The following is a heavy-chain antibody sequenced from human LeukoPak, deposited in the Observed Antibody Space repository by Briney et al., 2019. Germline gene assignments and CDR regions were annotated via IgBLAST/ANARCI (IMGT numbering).Heavy chain of an antibody. CDR2: ISGSGGGT. CDR3: ARGGVVPAADLGY. V-gene: IGHV3-23*01. J-gene: IGHJ4*02. CDR1: GITLSNYG. Sequence: GGSLRLSCAVSGITLSNYGMSWVRQAPGKGLEWVAGISGSGGGTNYADSVKGRFTISRDNPKNTLFLQMNNLRADDTAVYYCARGGVVPAADLGYWGQGTLVTVSS. D-gene: IGHD2-2*01.